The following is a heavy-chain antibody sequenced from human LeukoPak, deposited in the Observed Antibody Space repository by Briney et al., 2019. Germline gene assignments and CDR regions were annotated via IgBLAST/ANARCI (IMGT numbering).Heavy chain of an antibody. D-gene: IGHD5-18*01. Sequence: GGSLRLSCAASGFTFTNAWMSWVRQAPGKGLEWVGRIKRKIDGGTTDYAAPVKGRFTISRDDSKNTLYLQMNSLKTEDTAVDYCTTNTAMVSSRMDFWGQGTTVTVSS. J-gene: IGHJ6*02. CDR1: GFTFTNAW. CDR3: TTNTAMVSSRMDF. V-gene: IGHV3-15*01. CDR2: IKRKIDGGTT.